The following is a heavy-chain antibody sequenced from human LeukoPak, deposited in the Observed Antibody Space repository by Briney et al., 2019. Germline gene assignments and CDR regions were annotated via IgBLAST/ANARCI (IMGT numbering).Heavy chain of an antibody. D-gene: IGHD2-21*02. CDR3: ARAELLSLDY. CDR1: GFTFSSYG. J-gene: IGHJ4*02. CDR2: ISSSGSTI. Sequence: PGGSLRLSCAASGFTFSSYGMSWVRQAPGKGLEWVSAISSSGSTIYYADSVKGRFTISRDNSKNTLYLQMNSLRAEDAAMYYCARAELLSLDYWGQGTLVTVSS. V-gene: IGHV3-23*01.